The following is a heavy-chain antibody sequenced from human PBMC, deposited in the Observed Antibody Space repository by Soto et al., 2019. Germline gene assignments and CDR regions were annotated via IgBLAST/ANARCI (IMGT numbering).Heavy chain of an antibody. CDR1: GGSISSYY. Sequence: SETLSLTCTVSGGSISSYYWSWIRQPPGKGLEWIGYIYYSGSTNYNPSLKSRVTISVDTSKNQFSLKLSSVTAADTAVYYCAFTPQQLVPFAHYYYMDVWGKGTTVTVSS. CDR2: IYYSGST. D-gene: IGHD6-13*01. V-gene: IGHV4-59*01. J-gene: IGHJ6*03. CDR3: AFTPQQLVPFAHYYYMDV.